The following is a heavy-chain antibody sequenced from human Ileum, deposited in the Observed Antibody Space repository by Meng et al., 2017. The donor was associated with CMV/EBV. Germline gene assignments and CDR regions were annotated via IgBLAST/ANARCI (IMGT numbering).Heavy chain of an antibody. D-gene: IGHD2-15*01. CDR3: GRGRMEDY. J-gene: IGHJ4*02. CDR1: GGTFSSYA. Sequence: SVKVSCKASGGTFSSYAISWVRQAPGQGLEWMGGIVPILAIPTYAEKFQGRVTMTWNTSISTAYMELSSLRSDDTAVYYCGRGRMEDYWGQGALVTVSS. CDR2: IVPILAIP. V-gene: IGHV1-69*10.